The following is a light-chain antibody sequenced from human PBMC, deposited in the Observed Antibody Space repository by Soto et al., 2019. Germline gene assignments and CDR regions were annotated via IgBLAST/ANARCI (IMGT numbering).Light chain of an antibody. CDR2: EVR. J-gene: IGLJ1*01. CDR1: SSDVGGFNY. V-gene: IGLV2-14*01. Sequence: QSVLTQPASVSGSPGQSITISCTGTSSDVGGFNYVSWYQQHPGKTPKLLIYEVRLRPTGVSDRFSGSKSGNTASLTISGLQAEDEADYYCSSYKSSSSGVFGTGTKVTVL. CDR3: SSYKSSSSGV.